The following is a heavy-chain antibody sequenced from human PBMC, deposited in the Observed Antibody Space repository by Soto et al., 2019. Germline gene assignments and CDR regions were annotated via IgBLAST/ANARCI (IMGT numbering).Heavy chain of an antibody. Sequence: QITLKESGPTLVRPTQTLTLTCTFSGFSLSTTGVGVGWIRQPPGKALEWLALVYWNDDKRYSPSLKSRLTTKIDNSKTEVIRTMTNLDPADTAPCCSGHCLRDPLLARERAIAFAAWGQGKRVTVSS. J-gene: IGHJ1*01. D-gene: IGHD3-10*01. CDR1: GFSLSTTGVG. CDR2: VYWNDDK. CDR3: GHCLRDPLLARERAIAFAA. V-gene: IGHV2-5*01.